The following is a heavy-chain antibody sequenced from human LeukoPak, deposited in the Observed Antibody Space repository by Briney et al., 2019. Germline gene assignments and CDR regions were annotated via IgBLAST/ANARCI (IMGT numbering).Heavy chain of an antibody. CDR1: GFTFSSYA. CDR2: ISGSGGST. J-gene: IGHJ4*02. CDR3: ARGYSSSWGIDY. D-gene: IGHD6-13*01. V-gene: IGHV3-23*01. Sequence: PGGSLRLSCAASGFTFSSYAMSWVRQAPGKGLEWVSAISGSGGSTYYADSVKGRFTISRDNSKNTLYLQMNSLRAEDTAVYYCARGYSSSWGIDYWGQGTLVTVSP.